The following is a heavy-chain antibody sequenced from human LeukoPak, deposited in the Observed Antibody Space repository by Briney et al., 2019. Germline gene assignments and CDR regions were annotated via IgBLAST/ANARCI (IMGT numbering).Heavy chain of an antibody. CDR2: VYYSGVT. J-gene: IGHJ6*03. Sequence: PSETLSLTCSVSGGSTGSDYWSWIRQPPGKGLEWIAYVYYSGVTSYNPSLKSRVAISIDPSKNQFSLNLTSVTAADTAVYYCAREGYCSSTSCPYYYYYYMDVWGKGTTVTVSS. CDR1: GGSTGSDY. V-gene: IGHV4-59*12. CDR3: AREGYCSSTSCPYYYYYYMDV. D-gene: IGHD2-2*01.